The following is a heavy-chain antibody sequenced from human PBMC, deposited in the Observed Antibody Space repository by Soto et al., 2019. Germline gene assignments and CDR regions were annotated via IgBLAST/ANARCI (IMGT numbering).Heavy chain of an antibody. J-gene: IGHJ4*02. CDR1: GGSISSYY. D-gene: IGHD6-6*01. V-gene: IGHV4-59*01. CDR3: AAPPRY. CDR2: IYDSGIT. Sequence: SETLSLTCTVSGGSISSYYWSWIRQPPGKGLEWIVYIYDSGITNYNPSLKSRVTISVDTSKNQFSLKLTSVTAADTAVYYCAAPPRYWGQGTLVTVS.